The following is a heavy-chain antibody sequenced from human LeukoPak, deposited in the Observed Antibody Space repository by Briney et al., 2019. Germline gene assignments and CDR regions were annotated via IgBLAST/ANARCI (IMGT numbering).Heavy chain of an antibody. CDR3: ARVSDTRNYYYHGMDV. V-gene: IGHV3-7*01. D-gene: IGHD5-18*01. CDR2: IKQDGSEK. CDR1: GFTFSSYW. J-gene: IGHJ6*02. Sequence: GGSLRLSCAASGFTFSSYWMSWVRQAPGKGPEWVANIKQDGSEKYYVDSVKGRFTISRDNAKNSLYLQMNSLRAEDTAVYYCARVSDTRNYYYHGMDVWGQGTTVTVSS.